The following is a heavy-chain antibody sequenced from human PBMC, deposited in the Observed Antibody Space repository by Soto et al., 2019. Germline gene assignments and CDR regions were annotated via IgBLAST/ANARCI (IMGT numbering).Heavy chain of an antibody. J-gene: IGHJ4*02. CDR1: GFTFSSYA. V-gene: IGHV3-23*01. D-gene: IGHD6-19*01. CDR2: ISGSGGST. Sequence: SGGSLRLSCAASGFTFSSYAMSWVRQAPGKGLEWVSAISGSGGSTYYADSVKGRFTISRDNSKNTLYLQMNSLRAEDTAVYYCAKMDAYSSGWPFDYWGQGTLVTVSS. CDR3: AKMDAYSSGWPFDY.